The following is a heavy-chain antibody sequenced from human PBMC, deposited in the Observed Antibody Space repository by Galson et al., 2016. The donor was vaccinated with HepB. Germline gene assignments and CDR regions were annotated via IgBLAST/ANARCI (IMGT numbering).Heavy chain of an antibody. V-gene: IGHV3-23*01. CDR3: AILGLRLNYDGD. CDR2: MTRSGGRSGGST. CDR1: GFTFSNYG. Sequence: SLRLSCAASGFTFSNYGMSWVRQAPGKGLEWVSHMTRSGGRSGGSTYYADSVKGRFTISRDSSRNTLYLQMNSLRADDTAVYYCAILGLRLNYDGDWGQGTLVTVSS. J-gene: IGHJ4*02. D-gene: IGHD4-11*01.